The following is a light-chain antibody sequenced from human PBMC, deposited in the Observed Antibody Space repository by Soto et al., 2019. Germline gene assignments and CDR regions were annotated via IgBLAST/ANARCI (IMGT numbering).Light chain of an antibody. CDR1: QSVSSSY. Sequence: EKVLTQSPGTLSLSPGERASLSCRASQSVSSSYLAWYQQKPGQAPRLLIYGASNRATGIPDRFSGSGSGIDFTLTISRLEPEDFAVYYCQQYGSSPWTFGQGTKVEIK. CDR3: QQYGSSPWT. CDR2: GAS. V-gene: IGKV3-20*01. J-gene: IGKJ1*01.